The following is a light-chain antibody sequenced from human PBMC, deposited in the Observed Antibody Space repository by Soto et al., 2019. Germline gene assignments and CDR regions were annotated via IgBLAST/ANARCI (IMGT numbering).Light chain of an antibody. Sequence: DIALTQSPGTLSLSPGDRAILSCRASQSVNSGSLAWYQQRPGQAPRLLIYGATIRATGIPDKFSGSGSGTDFPLTISRLEPEDFALYYCQQYGSSVRTFGQGTKVEIK. CDR2: GAT. CDR1: QSVNSGS. J-gene: IGKJ1*01. V-gene: IGKV3-20*01. CDR3: QQYGSSVRT.